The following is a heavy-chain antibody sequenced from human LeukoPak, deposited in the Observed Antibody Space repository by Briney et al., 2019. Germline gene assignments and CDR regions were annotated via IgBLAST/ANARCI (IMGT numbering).Heavy chain of an antibody. J-gene: IGHJ4*02. CDR2: IYYSGST. V-gene: IGHV4-59*01. CDR1: GGSISSYY. D-gene: IGHD3-22*01. CDR3: ARENYDSSYFDY. Sequence: PSETLPLTCSVSGGSISSYYWSWIRQPPGKGLEWIGYIYYSGSTNYNPSLKSRATISVDTSKNQFSLKLSSVTAADTAVYYCARENYDSSYFDYWGQGTLVTVSS.